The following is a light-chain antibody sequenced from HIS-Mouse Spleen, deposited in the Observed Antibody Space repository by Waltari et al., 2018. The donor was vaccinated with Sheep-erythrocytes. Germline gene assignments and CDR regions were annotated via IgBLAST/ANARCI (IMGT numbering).Light chain of an antibody. CDR1: SSDVGGYNY. Sequence: QSALTQPRSVSGSPGQSVTIPCTGTSSDVGGYNYVSWYQQHPGKAPNLMIYAVSKRPYGVPDRFSGSKSGNTASLTISGLQAEDEADYYCCSYAGSSYVFGTGTKVTVL. J-gene: IGLJ1*01. V-gene: IGLV2-11*01. CDR2: AVS. CDR3: CSYAGSSYV.